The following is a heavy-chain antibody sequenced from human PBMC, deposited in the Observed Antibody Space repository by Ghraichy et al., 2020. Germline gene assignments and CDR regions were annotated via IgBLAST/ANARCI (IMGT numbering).Heavy chain of an antibody. CDR1: GGSISSSSYY. CDR3: ATPSGSYYNRDDY. Sequence: SETLSLTCTVSGGSISSSSYYWGWIRQPPGKGLEWIGSIYYSGSTYYNPSLKSRVTISVDTSKNQFSLKLSSVTAADTAVYYCATPSGSYYNRDDYWGQETLVTVSS. J-gene: IGHJ4*02. CDR2: IYYSGST. V-gene: IGHV4-39*01. D-gene: IGHD3-10*01.